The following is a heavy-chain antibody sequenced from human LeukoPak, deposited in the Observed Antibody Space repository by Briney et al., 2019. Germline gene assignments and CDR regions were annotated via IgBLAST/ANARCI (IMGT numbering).Heavy chain of an antibody. CDR3: ARALLGSAFDI. V-gene: IGHV4-39*07. Sequence: SSETLSLTCTVSGGSISSSSYYWGWIRQPPGKGLEWIGSIYYSGSTYYNPSLKSRVTISVDTSKNQFSLKLSSVTAADTAVYYCARALLGSAFDIWGQGTMVTVSS. J-gene: IGHJ3*02. CDR2: IYYSGST. CDR1: GGSISSSSYY.